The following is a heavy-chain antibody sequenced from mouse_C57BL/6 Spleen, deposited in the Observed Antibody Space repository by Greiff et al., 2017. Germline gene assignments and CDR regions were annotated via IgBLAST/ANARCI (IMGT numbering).Heavy chain of an antibody. J-gene: IGHJ4*01. CDR2: VRSGGDSI. CDR3: TSVVAGDYAMDY. D-gene: IGHD1-1*01. CDR1: GFTFSSYA. Sequence: EVQLVESGEGLVKPGGSLKLSCAASGFTFSSYAMSWVRQTPEKRLEWVAYVRSGGDSIYYGATVKGRFTISRDNARNTLYLQMSSLKSEDTAMYYCTSVVAGDYAMDYWGQGTSVTVSS. V-gene: IGHV5-9-1*02.